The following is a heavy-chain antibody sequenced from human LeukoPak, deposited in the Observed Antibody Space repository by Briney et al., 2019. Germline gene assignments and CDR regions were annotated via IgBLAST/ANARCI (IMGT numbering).Heavy chain of an antibody. CDR2: IGSNGVDT. Sequence: GGSLRLSCAASGFTFSTYAMGWSRQAPGKGLEWVSGIGSNGVDTYYADSAKGRFTISRDNSKNTVYLQMNSLRAEDTALYYCVKAYTTSGTYSEPWGQGTLVTVSS. D-gene: IGHD1-26*01. CDR1: GFTFSTYA. CDR3: VKAYTTSGTYSEP. J-gene: IGHJ4*02. V-gene: IGHV3-23*01.